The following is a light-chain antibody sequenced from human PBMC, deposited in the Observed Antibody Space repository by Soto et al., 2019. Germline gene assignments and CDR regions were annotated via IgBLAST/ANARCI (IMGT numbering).Light chain of an antibody. CDR1: QGISSY. V-gene: IGKV1-8*01. CDR2: VAS. CDR3: QQRSNRPRFT. J-gene: IGKJ3*01. Sequence: AIRMTQSPSSFSASTGDRVTITCRASQGISSYLAWYQQKPGKAPKLLIYVASSLQSGVPSRFSGSGSGTDFTLTISSLEPEDFAVYFCQQRSNRPRFTFGPGTKVDIK.